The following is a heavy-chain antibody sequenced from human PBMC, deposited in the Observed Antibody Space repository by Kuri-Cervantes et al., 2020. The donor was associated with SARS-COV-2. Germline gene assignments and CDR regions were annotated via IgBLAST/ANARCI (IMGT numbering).Heavy chain of an antibody. CDR2: ISAYNGNT. CDR1: GYTFTSYD. D-gene: IGHD2-15*01. Sequence: ASVKVSCKASGYTFTSYDINWVRQAPGQGLEWMGWISAYNGNTNYAQKLQGRVTMTTDTSTSTAYMELRSLRSDDTAVYYCAGNPRYCSGGSCYSGWFDPWGQGTLVTVSS. CDR3: AGNPRYCSGGSCYSGWFDP. V-gene: IGHV1-18*01. J-gene: IGHJ5*02.